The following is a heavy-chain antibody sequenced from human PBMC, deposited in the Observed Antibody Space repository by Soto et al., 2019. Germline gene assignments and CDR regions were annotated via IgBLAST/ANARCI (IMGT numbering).Heavy chain of an antibody. V-gene: IGHV3-73*01. CDR1: GFTFSGSA. CDR2: IRSKANSYAT. Sequence: PGGSLRLSCAASGFTFSGSAMHWVRQASGKGLEWVGRIRSKANSYATAYAASVKGRFTISRDDSKNTAYLQMNSPKTEDTAVYYCTTPDYSNSQNSDYWGQGTLVTVSS. CDR3: TTPDYSNSQNSDY. D-gene: IGHD4-4*01. J-gene: IGHJ4*02.